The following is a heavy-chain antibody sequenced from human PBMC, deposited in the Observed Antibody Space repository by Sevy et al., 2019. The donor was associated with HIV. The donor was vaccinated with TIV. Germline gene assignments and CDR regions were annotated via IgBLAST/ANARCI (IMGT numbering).Heavy chain of an antibody. J-gene: IGHJ4*02. CDR2: ISGSGGST. Sequence: GGSLRLSCAASGFTVSSNYMSWVRQAPGKGLEWVSAISGSGGSTYYADSVKGRFTISRDNSKNTLYLQMNSLRAEDTAVYYCAKDRRQGEFDYWGQGTLVTVSS. CDR1: GFTVSSNY. D-gene: IGHD3-16*01. CDR3: AKDRRQGEFDY. V-gene: IGHV3-23*01.